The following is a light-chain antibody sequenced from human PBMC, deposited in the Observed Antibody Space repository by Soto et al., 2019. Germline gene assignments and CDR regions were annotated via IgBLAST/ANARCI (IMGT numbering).Light chain of an antibody. CDR1: QSVSSSY. J-gene: IGKJ5*01. V-gene: IGKV3-20*01. CDR3: QQYGSSIT. Sequence: EIVLTQSPGTLSLSPGERATLSCRASQSVSSSYLAWYQQKPGQAPRLLLYGASSRATGIPDRFSGSGSGTDFTLTISRLEPEDCAVYYCQQYGSSITFGQGTRLEIK. CDR2: GAS.